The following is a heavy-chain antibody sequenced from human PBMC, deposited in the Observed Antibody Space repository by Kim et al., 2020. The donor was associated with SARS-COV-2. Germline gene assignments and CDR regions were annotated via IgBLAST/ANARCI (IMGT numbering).Heavy chain of an antibody. V-gene: IGHV3-66*01. J-gene: IGHJ6*02. Sequence: YNADSVKGSFTISEDNSKNTLYLQMNSLRAEDTAVYYCARDPYYYYGMDVWGQGTTVTVSS. CDR3: ARDPYYYYGMDV.